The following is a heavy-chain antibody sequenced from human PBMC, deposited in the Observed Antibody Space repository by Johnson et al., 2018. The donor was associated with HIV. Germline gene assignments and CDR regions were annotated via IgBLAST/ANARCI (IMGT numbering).Heavy chain of an antibody. CDR3: AVDLGGNDAFDV. CDR2: IYSGGSS. D-gene: IGHD3-3*01. V-gene: IGHV3-66*01. J-gene: IGHJ3*01. CDR1: GFTFSDYY. Sequence: VQLVESGGDLVKPGGSLRLSCAASGFTFSDYYMTWVRQAPGMGLEWVAVIYSGGSSFYADSVQGRFTISTDNFKNTVFLHMNTLRAEDTAVYFCAVDLGGNDAFDVWGQGTTVIVSS.